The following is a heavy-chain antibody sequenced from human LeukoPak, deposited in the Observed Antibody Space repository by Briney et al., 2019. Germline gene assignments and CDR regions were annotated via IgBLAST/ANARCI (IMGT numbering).Heavy chain of an antibody. D-gene: IGHD5-24*01. V-gene: IGHV3-23*01. CDR1: GFTFSSYA. J-gene: IGHJ4*02. CDR3: AKRRDGYAATDY. Sequence: GGSLRLSCAASGFTFSSYAMSWVRQAPGKGLEWVSAITGSGGSTYYANSVKGWFTISRDNSKNTLYLQMNSLRAEDTAVYYCAKRRDGYAATDYWGQGTLVTVSS. CDR2: ITGSGGST.